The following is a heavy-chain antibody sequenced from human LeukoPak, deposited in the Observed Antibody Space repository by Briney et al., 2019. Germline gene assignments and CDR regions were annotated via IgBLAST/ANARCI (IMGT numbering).Heavy chain of an antibody. J-gene: IGHJ6*03. V-gene: IGHV3-7*01. Sequence: GGSLRLSCAASGFTFSSYWTSWVRQAPGKGLEWVANIKQDGSEKYYVDSVKGRFTISRDNAKNSLYLQMNSLRAEDTAVYYCARDRYSSSSDYYYYMDVWGKGTTVTVSS. CDR1: GFTFSSYW. D-gene: IGHD6-6*01. CDR3: ARDRYSSSSDYYYYMDV. CDR2: IKQDGSEK.